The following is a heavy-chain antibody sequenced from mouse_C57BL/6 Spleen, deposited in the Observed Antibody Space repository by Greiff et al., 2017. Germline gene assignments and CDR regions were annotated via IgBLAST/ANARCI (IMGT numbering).Heavy chain of an antibody. Sequence: QVQLQQPGAELVKPGASVKLSCKASGYTFTSYWMHWVKQRPGQGLEWIGMIHPNSGSTNYNEKFKSKATLTVDKSSSTAYMQLSSLTSEDSAVYYCAREGDSSGYLTWFAYWGQGTLVTVSA. V-gene: IGHV1-64*01. CDR2: IHPNSGST. CDR3: AREGDSSGYLTWFAY. J-gene: IGHJ3*01. D-gene: IGHD3-2*02. CDR1: GYTFTSYW.